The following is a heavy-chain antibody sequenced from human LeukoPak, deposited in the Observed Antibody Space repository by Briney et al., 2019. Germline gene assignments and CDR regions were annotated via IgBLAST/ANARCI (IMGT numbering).Heavy chain of an antibody. V-gene: IGHV3-30*18. CDR3: AKDRGFGVFFQYYFDY. CDR2: LSYDGSNK. Sequence: GGSLRLSCAASGFTFSSYWMSWVRQAPGKGLEWVAVLSYDGSNKHYADSVKGRFIISRDTSKNTLYLQMNSLRAEDTAVYYCAKDRGFGVFFQYYFDYWGQGTLVTVSS. D-gene: IGHD3-10*01. J-gene: IGHJ4*02. CDR1: GFTFSSYW.